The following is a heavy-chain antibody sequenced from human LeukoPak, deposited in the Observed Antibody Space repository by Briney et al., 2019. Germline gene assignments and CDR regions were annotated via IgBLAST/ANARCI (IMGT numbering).Heavy chain of an antibody. CDR2: IYSDNT. Sequence: GGSLRLSCTVSGFTVSSNSMSWVRQAPGKGLEWVSFIYSDNTHYSDSVKGRFTISRDNSKNTLYLQMNSLRAEDTPVYYCARRAGAYSHPYDYWGQGTLVAVSS. J-gene: IGHJ4*02. V-gene: IGHV3-53*01. CDR1: GFTVSSNS. CDR3: ARRAGAYSHPYDY. D-gene: IGHD4/OR15-4a*01.